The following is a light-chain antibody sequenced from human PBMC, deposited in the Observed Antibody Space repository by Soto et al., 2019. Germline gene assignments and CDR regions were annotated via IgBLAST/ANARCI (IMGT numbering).Light chain of an antibody. CDR3: QQFDGSRPAFT. V-gene: IGKV3-20*01. CDR1: QTVNSRH. CDR2: GAS. J-gene: IGKJ2*01. Sequence: ESLLTQSPGTLSLSPGERATLSCRASQTVNSRHLNWYQHKPGQAPRLLIYGASIRAAGIPDRFSGSRSGADFSLTITRLEPEDSAVYYSQQFDGSRPAFTFGQGTKLEI.